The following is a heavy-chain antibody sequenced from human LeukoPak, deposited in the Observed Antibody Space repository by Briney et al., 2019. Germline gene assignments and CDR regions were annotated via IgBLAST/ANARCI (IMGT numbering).Heavy chain of an antibody. V-gene: IGHV1-2*04. CDR3: ARSRYSSGAPTFDY. D-gene: IGHD6-19*01. J-gene: IGHJ4*02. CDR2: INPNSGGT. CDR1: GYTFTGYY. Sequence: GASVKVSCKASGYTFTGYYTHWVRQAPGQGLEWMGWINPNSGGTNYAQKFQGWVTMTRDTSISTAYMELSRLRSDDTAVYYCARSRYSSGAPTFDYWGQGTLVTVSS.